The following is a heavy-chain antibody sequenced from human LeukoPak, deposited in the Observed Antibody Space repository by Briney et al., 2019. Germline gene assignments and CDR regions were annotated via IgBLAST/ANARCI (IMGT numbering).Heavy chain of an antibody. CDR3: ARLPRGPWAF. Sequence: PGGSLRLSCAASGFTFSSYDMHWVRQAPGKGLEWVAFISYDGSNKYYADSVKGRFTISRDNAKNSVYLQMNSLRVEDTAVYYCARLPRGPWAFWGQGTLVTVSS. D-gene: IGHD6-25*01. J-gene: IGHJ4*02. V-gene: IGHV3-30*03. CDR1: GFTFSSYD. CDR2: ISYDGSNK.